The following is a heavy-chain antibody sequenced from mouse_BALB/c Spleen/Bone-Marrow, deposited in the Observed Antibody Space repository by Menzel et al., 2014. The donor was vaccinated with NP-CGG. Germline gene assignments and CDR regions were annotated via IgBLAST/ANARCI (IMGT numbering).Heavy chain of an antibody. D-gene: IGHD1-1*01. CDR3: ARQILRGFGY. CDR1: GFAFSSYD. CDR2: ISSGGGST. V-gene: IGHV5-12-1*01. J-gene: IGHJ3*02. Sequence: EVKVEESGGGLVKPGGSLKLSCAASGFAFSSYDMSWVRQTPEKRLEWVAYISSGGGSTYYADTVKGRFTISRDNAKNTQYLQMSSLKSEDTAMYYCARQILRGFGYWGQGAPVAVST.